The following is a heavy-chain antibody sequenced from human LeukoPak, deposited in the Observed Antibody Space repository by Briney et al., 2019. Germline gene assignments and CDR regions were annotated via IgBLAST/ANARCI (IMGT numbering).Heavy chain of an antibody. J-gene: IGHJ4*02. Sequence: ASVKVSCKASGYSFADYYMHWVRQAPGQGLEWMGIINPSGGSTSYAQKFQGRVTMTRDMSTSTVYMELSRLRSDDTAVYYCARDRRPPTYYYEHWGQGTLVTVSS. CDR2: INPSGGST. CDR1: GYSFADYY. CDR3: ARDRRPPTYYYEH. V-gene: IGHV1-46*01.